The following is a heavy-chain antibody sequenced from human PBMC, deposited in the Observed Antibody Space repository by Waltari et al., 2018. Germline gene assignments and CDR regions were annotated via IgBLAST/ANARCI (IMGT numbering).Heavy chain of an antibody. CDR2: ISGSGGST. J-gene: IGHJ4*02. CDR3: AKGLYPDKVGFMDGFVDY. V-gene: IGHV3-23*04. D-gene: IGHD3-10*01. CDR1: GFTFSSYA. Sequence: EVQLVESGGGLVQPGGSLRLSCAASGFTFSSYAMSWVRQAPGKGLEWVSAISGSGGSTYYAYSVQGRFTISRDNSKNTLYLQMNSLRAEDTAVYYCAKGLYPDKVGFMDGFVDYWGQGTLVTVSS.